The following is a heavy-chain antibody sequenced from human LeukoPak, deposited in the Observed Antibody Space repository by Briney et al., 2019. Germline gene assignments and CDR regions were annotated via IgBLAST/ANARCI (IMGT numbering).Heavy chain of an antibody. CDR2: ISGYNGNT. CDR3: ARGPRYYYGSGSFFY. D-gene: IGHD3-10*01. CDR1: GYTFTTYG. Sequence: ASVTVSCKASGYTFTTYGISWVRQAPGQGLEWMGWISGYNGNTNYAQKLQGRVTMTTDTSTNTAYMELRSLRADDTAVYYCARGPRYYYGSGSFFYWGQGTLVTVSS. V-gene: IGHV1-18*01. J-gene: IGHJ4*02.